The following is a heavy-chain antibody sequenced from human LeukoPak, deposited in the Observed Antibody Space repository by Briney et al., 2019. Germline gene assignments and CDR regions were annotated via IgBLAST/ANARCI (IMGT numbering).Heavy chain of an antibody. CDR3: TNFDY. V-gene: IGHV3-30*02. CDR2: ISSDGTDK. J-gene: IGHJ4*02. CDR1: GLTFSNSD. Sequence: GGALSLSCIVSGLTFSNSDMHWVRQAPGKGLEWVALISSDGTDKYYADSVKGRFAISGDNSKNTLYLQMSSLRADDTAVYYCTNFDYWGQGTLVTVSS.